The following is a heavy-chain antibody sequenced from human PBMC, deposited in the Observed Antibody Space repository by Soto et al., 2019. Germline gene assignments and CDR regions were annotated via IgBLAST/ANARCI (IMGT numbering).Heavy chain of an antibody. V-gene: IGHV3-11*05. Sequence: QVQLVESGGGLVKPGGSLRLSCAASGLTFSDYYMSWIRQAPGKGLEWVSYITSSGSYTKYAGSVQGRFTISRDNTQNSLFLHMNSLRAEDTAVYYCARELDGIDVWGQGTTVTVSS. CDR1: GLTFSDYY. J-gene: IGHJ6*02. CDR2: ITSSGSYT. CDR3: ARELDGIDV.